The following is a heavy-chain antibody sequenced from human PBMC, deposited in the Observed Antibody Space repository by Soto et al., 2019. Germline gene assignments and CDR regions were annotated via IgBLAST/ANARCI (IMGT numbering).Heavy chain of an antibody. CDR2: IYYSGST. CDR1: GGSISGSSYY. Sequence: SETLSLTCTVSGGSISGSSYYWGWIRQPPGKGLEWIGNIYYSGSTYYNPSLKSRVTISVDTSKNQFSLKLSSVTAADTAVYYCMLGTGWKDFDYWGQGTLLTVS. J-gene: IGHJ4*02. V-gene: IGHV4-39*01. D-gene: IGHD2-8*02. CDR3: MLGTGWKDFDY.